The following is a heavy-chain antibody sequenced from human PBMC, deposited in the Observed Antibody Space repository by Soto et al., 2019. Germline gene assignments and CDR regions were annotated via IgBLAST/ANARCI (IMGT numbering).Heavy chain of an antibody. V-gene: IGHV4-34*01. Sequence: AGTLSLTGAVCGGSFSGYYWSWIRQPPGKGLEWIGEINHSGSTNYNPSLKSRVTISVDTSKSQFSLKLSSVTAADTAVYYCARGSPYSSGWRYYYYSMAVWGKGTTVTVS. J-gene: IGHJ6*03. D-gene: IGHD6-19*01. CDR2: INHSGST. CDR3: ARGSPYSSGWRYYYYSMAV. CDR1: GGSFSGYY.